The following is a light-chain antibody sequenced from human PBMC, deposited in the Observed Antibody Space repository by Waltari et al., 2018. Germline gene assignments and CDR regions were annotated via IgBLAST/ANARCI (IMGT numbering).Light chain of an antibody. V-gene: IGKV3-15*01. Sequence: EIVMTQSPATLSVSPGERATLSCRASQSISSQLAWNQQKPGQAPRLLIYGASTRATGIPARFSGSGSGTEFTLTISSLQSEDFAVYFCQQYHESPPITFGPGTKVDIK. J-gene: IGKJ3*01. CDR2: GAS. CDR1: QSISSQ. CDR3: QQYHESPPIT.